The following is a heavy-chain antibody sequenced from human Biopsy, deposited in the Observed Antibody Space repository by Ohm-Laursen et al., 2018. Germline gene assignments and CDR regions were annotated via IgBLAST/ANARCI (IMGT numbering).Heavy chain of an antibody. CDR3: AKDWPSQYYYDSMDDY. D-gene: IGHD3-22*01. CDR1: GFTFGHYV. V-gene: IGHV3-33*04. CDR2: IWYDGTNE. J-gene: IGHJ4*02. Sequence: SLRLSCAASGFTFGHYVMHWVRQAPGKGLEWISLIWYDGTNEDYADSVKGRFTISRDNSKNTLYLQMNSLRVEDTAVYYCAKDWPSQYYYDSMDDYWGQGTLVTVSS.